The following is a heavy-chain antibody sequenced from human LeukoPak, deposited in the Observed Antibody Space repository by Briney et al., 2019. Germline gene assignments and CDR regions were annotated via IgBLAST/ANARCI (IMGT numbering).Heavy chain of an antibody. CDR1: GYTFNSYA. Sequence: ASVKVSCKASGYTFNSYAMNWVRQAPGQGLEWMGWISTNTGNPTYAQGFTGRFVFSLDTSVSTAYLQISSLKAEDTAVYYCATVLSDSSGYYYVYWGQGTLVTVSS. CDR3: ATVLSDSSGYYYVY. D-gene: IGHD3-22*01. CDR2: ISTNTGNP. J-gene: IGHJ4*02. V-gene: IGHV7-4-1*02.